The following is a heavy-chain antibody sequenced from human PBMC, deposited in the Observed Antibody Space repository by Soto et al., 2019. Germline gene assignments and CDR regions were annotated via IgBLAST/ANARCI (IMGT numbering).Heavy chain of an antibody. J-gene: IGHJ4*02. Sequence: GGSLRLSCAASGFTFSSYAMSWVRQAPGKGLEWVSAISGSGGSTYYADSVKGRFTISRDNSKNTLYLRMNSLRAEDTAVYYCAKDGCSDGSCYMSLYYFDYWGQGTLVTVSS. CDR2: ISGSGGST. CDR1: GFTFSSYA. D-gene: IGHD2-15*01. CDR3: AKDGCSDGSCYMSLYYFDY. V-gene: IGHV3-23*01.